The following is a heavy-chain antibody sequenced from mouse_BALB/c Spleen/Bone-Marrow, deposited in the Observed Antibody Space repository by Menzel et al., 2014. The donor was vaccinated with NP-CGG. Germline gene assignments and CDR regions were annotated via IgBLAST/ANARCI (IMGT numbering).Heavy chain of an antibody. Sequence: ELVRSGASVKLSCTASGFNIKDYYMHWVKQRPEQGLEWIGWIDPENGDTEYAPKFQGKATMTADTSSNTAYLQLSSLTSEDTAVYYCNRYDWYFDVWGAGTTVTVSS. CDR2: IDPENGDT. CDR3: NRYDWYFDV. D-gene: IGHD2-14*01. V-gene: IGHV14-4*02. J-gene: IGHJ1*01. CDR1: GFNIKDYY.